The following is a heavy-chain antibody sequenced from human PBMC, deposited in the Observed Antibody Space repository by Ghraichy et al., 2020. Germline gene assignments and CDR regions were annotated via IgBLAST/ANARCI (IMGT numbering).Heavy chain of an antibody. CDR2: IYYSGST. CDR3: ARQLPRGSAAEAFDI. CDR1: GGSISSYY. J-gene: IGHJ3*02. Sequence: SETRSLTCTVSGGSISSYYWSWIRQPPGKGLEWIGYIYYSGSTKYNPSLKSRVTISVDTSKNQFSLKLSSVTAADTAVYYCARQLPRGSAAEAFDIWGQGTMVTVSS. D-gene: IGHD6-13*01. V-gene: IGHV4-59*08.